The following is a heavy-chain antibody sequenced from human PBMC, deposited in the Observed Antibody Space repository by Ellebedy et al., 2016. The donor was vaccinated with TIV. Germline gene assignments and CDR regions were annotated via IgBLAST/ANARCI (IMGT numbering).Heavy chain of an antibody. CDR2: ISSSSSTI. V-gene: IGHV3-48*04. J-gene: IGHJ6*03. Sequence: GESLKISXAASGFTFSSYSMNWVRQAPGKGLEWVSYISSSSSTIYYADSVKGRFTISRDNAKNSLYLQMNSLRAEDTAVYYCARLETGGAYYYYMDVWGKGTTVTVSS. D-gene: IGHD5-24*01. CDR3: ARLETGGAYYYYMDV. CDR1: GFTFSSYS.